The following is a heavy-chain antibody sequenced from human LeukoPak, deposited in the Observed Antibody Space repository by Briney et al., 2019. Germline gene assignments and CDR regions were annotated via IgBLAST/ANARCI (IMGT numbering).Heavy chain of an antibody. Sequence: ASVKVSCKASGYTFTSYDINWVRQATGQGLEWMGWMNPNSGNTGYAQQFQGRVTMTRNTAITTAYMELSSLRSEDTAVYYCAKKGSGWSEIDYWGQGTLVTVSS. J-gene: IGHJ4*02. CDR3: AKKGSGWSEIDY. V-gene: IGHV1-8*01. CDR2: MNPNSGNT. D-gene: IGHD6-19*01. CDR1: GYTFTSYD.